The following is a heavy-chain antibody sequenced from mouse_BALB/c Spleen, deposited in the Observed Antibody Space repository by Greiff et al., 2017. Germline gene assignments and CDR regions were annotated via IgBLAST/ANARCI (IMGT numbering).Heavy chain of an antibody. Sequence: QVQLQQSGAELAKPGASVKMSCKASGYTFTSYWMHWVKQRPGQGLEWIGYINPSTGYTEYNQKFKDKATLTADKSSSTAYMQLSSLTSEDSAVYYCARGDRYDRFAYWGQGTLVTVSA. V-gene: IGHV1-7*01. D-gene: IGHD2-14*01. CDR1: GYTFTSYW. CDR3: ARGDRYDRFAY. CDR2: INPSTGYT. J-gene: IGHJ3*01.